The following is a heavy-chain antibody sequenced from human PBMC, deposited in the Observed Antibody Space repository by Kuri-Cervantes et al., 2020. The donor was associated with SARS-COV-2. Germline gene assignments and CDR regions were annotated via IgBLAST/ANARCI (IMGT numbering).Heavy chain of an antibody. CDR2: IFYSGST. CDR3: TTEIGRHTIFGWENYYYYGMDV. V-gene: IGHV4-59*01. CDR1: GGSISRYY. D-gene: IGHD3-3*01. J-gene: IGHJ6*02. Sequence: GSLRLSCTVSGGSISRYYWSWIRQPPGKGLEWMGYIFYSGSTNYNHSLKSRVTISVDTSKNQFSLQLSSVTAADTAVYYCTTEIGRHTIFGWENYYYYGMDVWGQGNTVIVSS.